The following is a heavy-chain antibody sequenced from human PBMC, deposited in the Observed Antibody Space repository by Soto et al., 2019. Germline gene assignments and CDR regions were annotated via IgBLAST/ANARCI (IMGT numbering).Heavy chain of an antibody. D-gene: IGHD3-3*01. CDR2: IDPSDSYT. CDR3: ARLSVSRFLEWTPYYYYYGMDV. J-gene: IGHJ6*02. CDR1: GYSFTSYW. Sequence: GESLKISCKGSGYSFTSYWISWVRQMPGKGLEWMGRIDPSDSYTNYSPSFQGHVTISADKSISTAYLQWSSLKASDTAMYYCARLSVSRFLEWTPYYYYYGMDVWGQGTTVTVSS. V-gene: IGHV5-10-1*01.